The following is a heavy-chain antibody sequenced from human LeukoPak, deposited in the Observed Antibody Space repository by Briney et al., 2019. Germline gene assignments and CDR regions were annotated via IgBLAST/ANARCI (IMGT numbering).Heavy chain of an antibody. V-gene: IGHV4-59*01. D-gene: IGHD3-10*01. Sequence: SETLSLTCTVSGGSISSYYWSWIRQPPAQGLGRIGYIYYSWSTNYYPSLISRVVISSDTSNNQYSPQLSSVATADKAVDYCSRDGVVRFGEPCDPWGQGTPVTVSS. CDR2: IYYSWST. CDR3: SRDGVVRFGEPCDP. J-gene: IGHJ5*02. CDR1: GGSISSYY.